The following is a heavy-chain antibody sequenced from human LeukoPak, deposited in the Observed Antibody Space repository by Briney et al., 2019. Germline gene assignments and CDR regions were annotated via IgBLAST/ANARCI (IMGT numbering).Heavy chain of an antibody. Sequence: SETLSLTYSVSGGSISSSSYYWGWIRQPPGKGLEWIGSIYYSGSTYYNPSLKSRVTISVDTSKNQFSLKLSSGTAADTAVYYCANIVVVPAANFDYWGQGTLVTVSS. D-gene: IGHD2-2*01. CDR3: ANIVVVPAANFDY. V-gene: IGHV4-39*01. CDR2: IYYSGST. J-gene: IGHJ4*02. CDR1: GGSISSSSYY.